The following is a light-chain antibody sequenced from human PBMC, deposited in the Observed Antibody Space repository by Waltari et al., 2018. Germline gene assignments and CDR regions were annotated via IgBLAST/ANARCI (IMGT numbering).Light chain of an antibody. CDR3: QQYNNWRT. CDR2: GAS. CDR1: QSISRN. J-gene: IGKJ2*01. Sequence: EILMTQSLATLSVSPGERATLSCRASQSISRNLAWYQQKPGQAPRLLIYGASTRATGSPARFSGSGSGTEFTRTISSLQSEDFAGYYCQQYNNWRTFGQGTKLEIK. V-gene: IGKV3-15*01.